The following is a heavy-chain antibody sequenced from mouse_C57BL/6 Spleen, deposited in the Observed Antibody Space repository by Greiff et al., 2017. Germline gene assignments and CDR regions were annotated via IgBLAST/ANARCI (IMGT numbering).Heavy chain of an antibody. V-gene: IGHV1-69*01. Sequence: QVQLQQPGAELVMPGASVKLSCKASGYTFTSYWMHWVKQRPGQGLEWIGEIDPSDSYTNYNQKFKGKSTLTVDKSSSTAYMQLSSLTSEDSAVYYCARFWTTVVAPYYAMDYWGQGTSVTVAS. J-gene: IGHJ4*01. CDR1: GYTFTSYW. CDR3: ARFWTTVVAPYYAMDY. CDR2: IDPSDSYT. D-gene: IGHD1-1*01.